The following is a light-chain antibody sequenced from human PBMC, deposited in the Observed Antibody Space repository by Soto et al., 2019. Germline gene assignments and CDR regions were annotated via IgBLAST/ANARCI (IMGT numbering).Light chain of an antibody. Sequence: EIVMTQSPATLSVSPGERATLSCRASQSVSSNLAWYQQKPGQAPRLLIYGASTRATGIPARFSGSGSGTEFTLTISSLQSEDFAVYYCQQYNTWPQTFGQATKV. J-gene: IGKJ1*01. CDR3: QQYNTWPQT. V-gene: IGKV3-15*01. CDR1: QSVSSN. CDR2: GAS.